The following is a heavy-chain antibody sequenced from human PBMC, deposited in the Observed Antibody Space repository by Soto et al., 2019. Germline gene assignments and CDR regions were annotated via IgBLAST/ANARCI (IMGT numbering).Heavy chain of an antibody. CDR1: GGSISSGGYY. D-gene: IGHD2-15*01. V-gene: IGHV4-31*03. J-gene: IGHJ3*02. CDR3: ARSRCSFGAFDI. Sequence: QVQLQESGPGLVKPSQTLSLTCTVSGGSISSGGYYWSWIRQHPGKGLEWIGYIYYSGSTYYNPSLKSRDTRSVDTSKNQFSLKLSSVTAADTAVYYCARSRCSFGAFDIWGQGTMVTVSS. CDR2: IYYSGST.